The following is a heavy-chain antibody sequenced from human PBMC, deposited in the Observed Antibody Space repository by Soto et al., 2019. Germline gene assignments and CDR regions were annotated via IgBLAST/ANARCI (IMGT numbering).Heavy chain of an antibody. V-gene: IGHV4-34*01. CDR3: VRGRGFFGVVRRTSYFDY. CDR1: GGSFSGYY. J-gene: IGHJ4*02. Sequence: SETLSLTCAVYGGSFSGYYWSWIRQPPGKGLEWIGEINHSGSTNYNPSLKSRVTISVDTSKNQFSLKLSSVTAADTAVYYCVRGRGFFGVVRRTSYFDYWGQGTLVTVSS. CDR2: INHSGST. D-gene: IGHD3-3*01.